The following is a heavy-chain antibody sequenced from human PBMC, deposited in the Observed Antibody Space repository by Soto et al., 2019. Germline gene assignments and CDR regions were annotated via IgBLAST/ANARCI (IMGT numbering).Heavy chain of an antibody. Sequence: SETLSLTCAVYGGSFSGYYWSWIRQPPGKGLEWIGEINHSGSTNYNPSLKSRVTISVDTSKNQFSLKLSSVTAADTAVYYCARGPDLDFDYWGQGTLVTVSS. V-gene: IGHV4-34*01. CDR1: GGSFSGYY. CDR3: ARGPDLDFDY. J-gene: IGHJ4*02. CDR2: INHSGST.